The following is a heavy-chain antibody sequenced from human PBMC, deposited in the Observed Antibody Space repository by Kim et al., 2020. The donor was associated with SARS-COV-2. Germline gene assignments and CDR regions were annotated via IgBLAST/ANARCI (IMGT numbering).Heavy chain of an antibody. CDR2: ISRSSRYT. J-gene: IGHJ6*01. Sequence: GGSLRLSCAASGFTFSDYDMSWIRQAPGKGLEWVSYISRSSRYTNYADSVKGRFTISRDNAKNSLYLQMNSLRAEDTALYYCSRVGYDYVWGSYRDSYY. CDR1: GFTFSDYD. D-gene: IGHD3-16*02. V-gene: IGHV3-11*05. CDR3: SRVGYDYVWGSYRDSYY.